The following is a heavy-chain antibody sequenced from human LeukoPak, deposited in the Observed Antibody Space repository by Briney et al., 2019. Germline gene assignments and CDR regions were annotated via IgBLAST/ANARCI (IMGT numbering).Heavy chain of an antibody. CDR3: ARDLRITMIVVATYDAFDI. J-gene: IGHJ3*02. V-gene: IGHV3-11*01. Sequence: GGSLRLSCATSGFTFGDYYMSWIRQAPGKGLEWLSYISSSGTGMDCADPVKGRFAISRDNAKNSLYLEMNSLRAEDTAVYYCARDLRITMIVVATYDAFDIWGQGTMVTVSP. D-gene: IGHD3-22*01. CDR2: ISSSGTGM. CDR1: GFTFGDYY.